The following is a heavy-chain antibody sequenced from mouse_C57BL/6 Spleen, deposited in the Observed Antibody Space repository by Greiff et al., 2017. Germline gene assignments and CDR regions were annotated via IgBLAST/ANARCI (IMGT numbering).Heavy chain of an antibody. V-gene: IGHV1-54*01. CDR1: GYAFTNYL. CDR2: INPGSGGT. Sequence: VKLQQSGAELVRPGTSVKVSCKASGYAFTNYLIEWVKQRPGQGLEWIGVINPGSGGTNYNEKFKGKATLTADKSSSTAYMQLSSLTSEDSAVYFCASSYGRDFDYWVQGTTLTVSS. CDR3: ASSYGRDFDY. J-gene: IGHJ2*01. D-gene: IGHD1-1*01.